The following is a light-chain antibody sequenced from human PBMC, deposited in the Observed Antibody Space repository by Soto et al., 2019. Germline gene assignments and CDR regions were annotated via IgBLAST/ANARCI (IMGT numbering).Light chain of an antibody. V-gene: IGLV2-14*01. J-gene: IGLJ1*01. CDR1: SSDVGGYDY. Sequence: QSALTQPASVSGSPGQSITISCTGTSSDVGGYDYVSWYQLHPGKAPKLMVFEVSNRPSGVSDRFSGSKSGNKASLTISNLEAEDESDYYCGSYTSTDTPFVFGTGTKVTVL. CDR3: GSYTSTDTPFV. CDR2: EVS.